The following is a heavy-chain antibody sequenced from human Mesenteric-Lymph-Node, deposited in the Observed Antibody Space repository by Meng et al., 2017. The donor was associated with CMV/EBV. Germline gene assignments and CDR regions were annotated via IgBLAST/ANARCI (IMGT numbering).Heavy chain of an antibody. D-gene: IGHD2-2*01. Sequence: ASVKVSCKASGYTFTSYDINWVRQATGQGLEWMGWMNPNSGNTGYAQKFQGRVTMTRNTSISTAYMELSRLRSDDTAVYYCARDLTASLYCSSTSCYMPSDYWGQGTLVTVSS. CDR2: MNPNSGNT. J-gene: IGHJ4*02. V-gene: IGHV1-8*01. CDR3: ARDLTASLYCSSTSCYMPSDY. CDR1: GYTFTSYD.